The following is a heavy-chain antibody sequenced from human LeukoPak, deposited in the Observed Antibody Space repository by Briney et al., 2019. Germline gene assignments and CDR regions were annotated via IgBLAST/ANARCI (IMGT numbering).Heavy chain of an antibody. V-gene: IGHV3-23*01. J-gene: IGHJ4*02. CDR3: AKADIGATVRKIHFDY. CDR1: GFTFSSYA. D-gene: IGHD5-12*01. Sequence: PGGSLRLSCAASGFTFSSYAMSWVRQAPGKGLEWVSAISGSGGSTYYADSVKGRFTISRDNSKNTLYLQMNSLRAEDTAVYYFAKADIGATVRKIHFDYWGQGTLVTVSS. CDR2: ISGSGGST.